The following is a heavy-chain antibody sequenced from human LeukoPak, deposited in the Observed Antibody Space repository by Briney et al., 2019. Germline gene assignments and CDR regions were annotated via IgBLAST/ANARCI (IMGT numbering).Heavy chain of an antibody. CDR3: ARLSDYGDYEAFDI. D-gene: IGHD4-17*01. CDR1: GFTFSDYY. Sequence: GGSLRLSCAASGFTFSDYYMSWIRQASGKGLEWVGRIRSKANSYATAYAASVKGRFTISRDDSKNTAYLQMNSLKTEDTAVYYCARLSDYGDYEAFDIWGQGTMVTVSS. V-gene: IGHV3-73*01. J-gene: IGHJ3*02. CDR2: IRSKANSYAT.